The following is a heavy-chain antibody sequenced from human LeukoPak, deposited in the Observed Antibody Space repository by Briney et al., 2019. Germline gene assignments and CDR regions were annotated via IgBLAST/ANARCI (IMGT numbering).Heavy chain of an antibody. CDR2: VNEDGSAK. J-gene: IGHJ4*02. Sequence: TGGSLRLSCVVSGLTFSNYWMIWVRQAPGKGLESVAIVNEDGSAKYYLDSVKGRFTISRDNARNSLYLEMNSLRAEDTAVYYCARDISPQLVVDNWGQGTLVTVSS. D-gene: IGHD6-6*01. CDR1: GLTFSNYW. CDR3: ARDISPQLVVDN. V-gene: IGHV3-7*03.